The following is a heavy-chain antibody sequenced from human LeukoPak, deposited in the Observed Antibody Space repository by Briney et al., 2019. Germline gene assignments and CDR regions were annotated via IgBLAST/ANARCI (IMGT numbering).Heavy chain of an antibody. CDR2: IYYSGST. Sequence: SETLSPTCTVSGGSISSGGYYWSWIRQHPGKGLEWIGYIYYSGSTYYNLSLKSRVTISVDTSKNQFSLKLSSVTAADTAVYYCARVNYWLLDYWGQGTLVTVSS. D-gene: IGHD1-7*01. J-gene: IGHJ4*02. CDR3: ARVNYWLLDY. CDR1: GGSISSGGYY. V-gene: IGHV4-31*03.